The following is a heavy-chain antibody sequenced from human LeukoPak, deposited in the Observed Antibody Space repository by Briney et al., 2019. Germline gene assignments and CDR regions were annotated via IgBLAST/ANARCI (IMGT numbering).Heavy chain of an antibody. CDR1: GFTFDDYA. CDR2: ISWNSGSI. Sequence: GGSLRLSCAASGFTFDDYAMHWVRQAPGKGLEWVSGISWNSGSIGYADSVKGRFTISRDNAKNSLYLQMNSLRAEDTALYYCAKDLPYYGSGSPDAFDIWGQGTMVTVSS. D-gene: IGHD3-10*01. V-gene: IGHV3-9*01. CDR3: AKDLPYYGSGSPDAFDI. J-gene: IGHJ3*02.